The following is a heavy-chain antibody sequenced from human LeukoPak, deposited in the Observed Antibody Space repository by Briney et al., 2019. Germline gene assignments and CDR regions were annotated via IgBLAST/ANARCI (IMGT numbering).Heavy chain of an antibody. V-gene: IGHV3-21*01. CDR3: ALFWSRYYYGMDV. D-gene: IGHD3-3*01. Sequence: MPGGSLRLSCAASGFTFSSYSMNWVRQAPGKGLEWVSSISSSSSYIYYADSVKGRFTISRDNAKNSLYLQMNSLRAEDTAVYYCALFWSRYYYGMDVWGQGTTVTVSS. CDR1: GFTFSSYS. CDR2: ISSSSSYI. J-gene: IGHJ6*02.